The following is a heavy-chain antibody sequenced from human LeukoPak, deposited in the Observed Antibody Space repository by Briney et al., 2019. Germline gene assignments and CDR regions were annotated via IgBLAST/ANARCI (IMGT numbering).Heavy chain of an antibody. J-gene: IGHJ4*02. CDR2: ISGSGVST. CDR1: GFTFSSYA. CDR3: AKDLGYSSGWYRLYFDY. D-gene: IGHD6-19*01. V-gene: IGHV3-23*01. Sequence: PGGSLRLSCAASGFTFSSYAMSWVRQAPGRGLEWVSGISGSGVSTYYADSVKGRFTISRDNSKNTVYLQMNSLRAEDTAVYYCAKDLGYSSGWYRLYFDYWGQGTGVTVSS.